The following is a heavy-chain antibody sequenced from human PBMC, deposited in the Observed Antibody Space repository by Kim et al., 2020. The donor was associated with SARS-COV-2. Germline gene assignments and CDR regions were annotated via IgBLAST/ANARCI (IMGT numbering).Heavy chain of an antibody. CDR1: GFTFSSYG. CDR2: ISYDGSNK. J-gene: IGHJ6*02. Sequence: GGSLRLSCAASGFTFSSYGMHWVRQAPGKGLEWVAVISYDGSNKYYADSVKGRFTISRDNSKNTLYLQMNSLRAEDTAVYYCAKDYWGSGSYLTKYYYYGMDVWGQGTTVTVSS. D-gene: IGHD3-10*01. CDR3: AKDYWGSGSYLTKYYYYGMDV. V-gene: IGHV3-30*18.